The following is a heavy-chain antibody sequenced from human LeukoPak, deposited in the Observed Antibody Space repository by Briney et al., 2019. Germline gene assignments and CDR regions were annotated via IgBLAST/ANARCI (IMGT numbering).Heavy chain of an antibody. J-gene: IGHJ4*02. CDR3: AKGGSTSPNGVNDY. CDR1: GFTFSSYG. D-gene: IGHD2-2*01. CDR2: IRYDGSNK. V-gene: IGHV3-30*02. Sequence: KPGGSLRLSCAASGFTFSSYGMHWVRQAPGKGLEWVAFIRYDGSNKYYADSVKGRFTISRDNSKNTLYLQMNSLRAEDTAVYYCAKGGSTSPNGVNDYWGQGTLVTVSS.